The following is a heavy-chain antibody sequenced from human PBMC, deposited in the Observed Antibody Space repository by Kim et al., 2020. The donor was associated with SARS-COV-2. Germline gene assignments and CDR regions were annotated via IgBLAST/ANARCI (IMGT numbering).Heavy chain of an antibody. CDR3: TRGAYCGGGCAFDY. CDR1: GFTFGDYA. D-gene: IGHD2-21*02. V-gene: IGHV3-49*03. Sequence: GGSLRLSCTASGFTFGDYAMSWFRQAPGKGLEWVGFIRSKAYGGTTEDAASVKGRFIISRDDSKNTAYLQMNSLKTEDTAVYYCTRGAYCGGGCAFDYWGQGTLVTVSS. J-gene: IGHJ4*02. CDR2: IRSKAYGGTT.